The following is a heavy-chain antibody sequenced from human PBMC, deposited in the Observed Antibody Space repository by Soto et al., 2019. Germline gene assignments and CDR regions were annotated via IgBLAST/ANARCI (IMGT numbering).Heavy chain of an antibody. Sequence: SETLSLTCAVYGGSFSGYYWSWIRQPPGKGLEWIGEINHSGSTNYNPSLKSRVTISVDTSKNQFSLKLSSVTAADTAVYYCARLYYYGSGHHGPWGQGTLVTVSS. CDR3: ARLYYYGSGHHGP. V-gene: IGHV4-34*01. J-gene: IGHJ5*02. D-gene: IGHD3-10*01. CDR2: INHSGST. CDR1: GGSFSGYY.